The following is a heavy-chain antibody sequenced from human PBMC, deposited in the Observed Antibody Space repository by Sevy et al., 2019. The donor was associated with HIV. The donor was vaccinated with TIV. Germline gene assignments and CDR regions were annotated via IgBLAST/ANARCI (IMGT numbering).Heavy chain of an antibody. CDR2: ISGSGGRT. D-gene: IGHD3-16*01. Sequence: GGSLRLSCAASGFTFGTYAMSWVRQAPGKGLEWVSTISGSGGRTYYADSVKGRFTISRDNSKNTLYLQMNSLRAEDTAVYYCAKAVYASNVGVTNGFDYWGQGTLVTVSS. CDR1: GFTFGTYA. V-gene: IGHV3-23*01. CDR3: AKAVYASNVGVTNGFDY. J-gene: IGHJ4*02.